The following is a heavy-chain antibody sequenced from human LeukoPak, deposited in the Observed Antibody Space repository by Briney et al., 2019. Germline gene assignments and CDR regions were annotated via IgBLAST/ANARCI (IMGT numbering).Heavy chain of an antibody. CDR2: ISAYNGNT. CDR3: AREQTGTTGRYFDY. V-gene: IGHV1-18*01. D-gene: IGHD1-7*01. CDR1: GYTFTSYG. Sequence: ASVKVSCKASGYTFTSYGISWVRQAPGQGLEWMGWISAYNGNTNYAQKFQGRVTMTRDTSISTAYMELSRLRSDDTAVYYCAREQTGTTGRYFDYWGQGTLVTVSS. J-gene: IGHJ4*02.